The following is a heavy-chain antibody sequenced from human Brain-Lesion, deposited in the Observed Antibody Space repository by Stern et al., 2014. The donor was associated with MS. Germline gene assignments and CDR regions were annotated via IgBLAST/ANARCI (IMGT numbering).Heavy chain of an antibody. CDR2: IFNSGST. J-gene: IGHJ6*02. V-gene: IGHV4-61*02. D-gene: IGHD2-2*01. Sequence: QVQLVQSGPGLVKPSQTLSLSCTVSGGSISSGGYYWSWIRQPAGKGLEGIGRIFNSGSTSYKPSPKRRGTLSIDTSKDQFSLRLNSMTAADTAVYYCARGRVVPGFQYYATDVWGQGTTVIVSS. CDR1: GGSISSGGYY. CDR3: ARGRVVPGFQYYATDV.